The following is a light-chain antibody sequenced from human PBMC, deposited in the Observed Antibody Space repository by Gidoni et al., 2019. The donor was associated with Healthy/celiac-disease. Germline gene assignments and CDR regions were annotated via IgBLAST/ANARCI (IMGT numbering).Light chain of an antibody. J-gene: IGKJ1*01. CDR3: QQYGSSPT. Sequence: EIVLPQSPGTLSLSPGERATLSCRASQSVSSSYLAWYQQKPGQAPRLLIYGASSRATGIPDRFSGSGSGTDFTLTISRLEPEDLAVYYCQQYGSSPTFGQGTKVEIK. CDR2: GAS. V-gene: IGKV3-20*01. CDR1: QSVSSSY.